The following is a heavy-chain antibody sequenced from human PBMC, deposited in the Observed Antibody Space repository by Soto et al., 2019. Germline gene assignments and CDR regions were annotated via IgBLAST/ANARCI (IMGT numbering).Heavy chain of an antibody. V-gene: IGHV3-23*01. CDR2: ISGSGGST. J-gene: IGHJ5*02. Sequence: PGGYLRLSCAASGFTFSSYAMSWVRQAPGKGLERVSAISGSGGSTYYADSVKGRFTISRDNSKNTLYLQMNSLRAEDTAVYYCAKEWHCSSTSCYVMGWFDPWGQGTLVTVSS. CDR3: AKEWHCSSTSCYVMGWFDP. D-gene: IGHD2-2*01. CDR1: GFTFSSYA.